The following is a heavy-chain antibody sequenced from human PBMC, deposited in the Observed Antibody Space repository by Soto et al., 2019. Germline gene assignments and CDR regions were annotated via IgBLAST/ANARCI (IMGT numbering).Heavy chain of an antibody. V-gene: IGHV5-51*01. CDR3: ARRAYDILTGYYHPHAFDI. CDR1: GYSFTSYW. D-gene: IGHD3-9*01. Sequence: GESLKISCKGSGYSFTSYWISWVRQMPGKGLEWMGIIYPGDSDTRYSPSFQGQVTISADKSISTAYLQWSSLKASDTAMYFCARRAYDILTGYYHPHAFDIWGQGTMVTVSS. J-gene: IGHJ3*02. CDR2: IYPGDSDT.